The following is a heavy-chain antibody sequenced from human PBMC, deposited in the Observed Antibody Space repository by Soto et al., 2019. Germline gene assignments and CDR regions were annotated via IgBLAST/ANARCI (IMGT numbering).Heavy chain of an antibody. D-gene: IGHD2-2*01. CDR2: ISGSGDSP. Sequence: GGSLRLSCAASGFTFSSYAMSWVRQAPGKGLEWVSAISGSGDSPYYAESVKGRFTISRDNSKNTLYLQMNSLRAEDTAVYYCAKLPSAMGGYYYYAMDVWGQGTTVTVSS. CDR1: GFTFSSYA. V-gene: IGHV3-23*01. CDR3: AKLPSAMGGYYYYAMDV. J-gene: IGHJ6*02.